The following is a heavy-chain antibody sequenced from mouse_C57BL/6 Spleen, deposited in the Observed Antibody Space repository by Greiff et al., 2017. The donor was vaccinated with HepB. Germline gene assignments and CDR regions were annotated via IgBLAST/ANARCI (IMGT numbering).Heavy chain of an antibody. J-gene: IGHJ4*01. Sequence: VQLQQSGPVLVKPGASVKMSCKASGYTFTDYYMNWVKQSHGKSLEWIGVINPYNGGTSYNQKFKGKATLTVDKSSSTAYMELNSLTSEDSAVYYCARYDYDVKDYAMDYWGQGTSVTVSS. CDR3: ARYDYDVKDYAMDY. V-gene: IGHV1-19*01. D-gene: IGHD2-4*01. CDR1: GYTFTDYY. CDR2: INPYNGGT.